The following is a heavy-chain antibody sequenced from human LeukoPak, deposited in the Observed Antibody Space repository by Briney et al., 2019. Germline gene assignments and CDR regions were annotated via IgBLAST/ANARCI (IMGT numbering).Heavy chain of an antibody. CDR1: GGSFSGYY. J-gene: IGHJ4*02. D-gene: IGHD3-10*01. CDR3: ARGPVLLWFGESHFDY. Sequence: SETLSLTCAVYGGSFSGYYWSWIRQPPGKGMEWMGEMNHSGSTKYNPSLKSRVTISVDTSKNQFSLKLSSVTAADTAVYYCARGPVLLWFGESHFDYWGQGTLVTVSS. CDR2: MNHSGST. V-gene: IGHV4-34*01.